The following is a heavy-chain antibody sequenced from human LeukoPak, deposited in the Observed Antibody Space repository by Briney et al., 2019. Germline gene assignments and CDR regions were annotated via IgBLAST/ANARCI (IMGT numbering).Heavy chain of an antibody. CDR2: ISSSGSTI. D-gene: IGHD3-10*02. Sequence: GGSLRLSCVASGFTFRSYWMSWVRQAPGKGLEWVSYISSSGSTIYYADSVKGRFTISRDNAKNSLYLQMNSLRAEDTAVYYCAELGITMIGGVWGKGTTVTISS. CDR1: GFTFRSYW. V-gene: IGHV3-48*04. J-gene: IGHJ6*04. CDR3: AELGITMIGGV.